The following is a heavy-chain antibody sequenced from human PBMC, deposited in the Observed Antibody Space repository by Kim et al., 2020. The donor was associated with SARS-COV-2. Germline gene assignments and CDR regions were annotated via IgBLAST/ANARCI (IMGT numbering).Heavy chain of an antibody. CDR2: IGTAGDT. J-gene: IGHJ3*02. CDR1: GFTFSSYD. CDR3: ARVSYSSGWLYAFDI. V-gene: IGHV3-13*01. D-gene: IGHD6-19*01. Sequence: GGSLRLSCAASGFTFSSYDMHWVRQATGKGLEWVSAIGTAGDTYYPGSVKGRFTISRENAKNSLYLQMNSLRAGDTAVYYCARVSYSSGWLYAFDIWGQGTMVTVSS.